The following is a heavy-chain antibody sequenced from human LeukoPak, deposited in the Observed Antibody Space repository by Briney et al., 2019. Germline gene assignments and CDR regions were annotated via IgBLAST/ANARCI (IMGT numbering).Heavy chain of an antibody. CDR2: INHSGKT. Sequence: PSETLSLTCVLYGGSLSGYYWSWIRQSPGKGLEWIGEINHSGKTKYNPSLKSRVTISVDTSKNQFSVKLSSVTAADTAVCYCAMSIPAAGVFDYWGQGTLVTVSS. CDR3: AMSIPAAGVFDY. CDR1: GGSLSGYY. V-gene: IGHV4-34*01. D-gene: IGHD6-13*01. J-gene: IGHJ4*02.